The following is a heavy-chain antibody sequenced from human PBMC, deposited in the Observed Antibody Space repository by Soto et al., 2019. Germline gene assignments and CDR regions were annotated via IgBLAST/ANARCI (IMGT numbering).Heavy chain of an antibody. Sequence: PGESLKISCKGSGYSFTSYWISWVRQMPGKGLEWMGRIDPSDSYTNYSPSFQGHVTISAGKSISTAYLQWSSLKASDTAMYYCARSIHSSSFGYYYYYGMDVWGQGTTVTVSS. CDR2: IDPSDSYT. CDR3: ARSIHSSSFGYYYYYGMDV. J-gene: IGHJ6*02. D-gene: IGHD6-6*01. V-gene: IGHV5-10-1*01. CDR1: GYSFTSYW.